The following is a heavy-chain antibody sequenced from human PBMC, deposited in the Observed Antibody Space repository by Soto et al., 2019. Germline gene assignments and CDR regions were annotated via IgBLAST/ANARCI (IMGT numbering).Heavy chain of an antibody. V-gene: IGHV3-21*01. CDR1: RITFRSYS. CDR2: ITSDSSDI. J-gene: IGHJ4*02. CDR3: ATTYCSGGYCFSSEY. Sequence: LRLSCAASRITFRSYSMSWVRQSPGKGLEWVASITSDSSDIYYEDSVKGRFTISRDNGENSLYLQMTSLGAEDAGVYYCATTYCSGGYCFSSEYWGQGVLVTVSS. D-gene: IGHD2-15*01.